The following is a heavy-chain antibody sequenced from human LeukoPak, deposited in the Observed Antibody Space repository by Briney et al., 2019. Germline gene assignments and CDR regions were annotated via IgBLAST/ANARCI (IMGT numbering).Heavy chain of an antibody. CDR1: GFPFKSYS. V-gene: IGHV3-21*01. D-gene: IGHD6-6*01. J-gene: IGHJ5*02. CDR2: ISSSSSCK. CDR3: ARIIAARPERPWFDP. Sequence: NSGVSLRLSCAASGFPFKSYSVNWAPQAPGRGLVWVSSISSSSSCKYYADAEKGRCTISSDNAKTTQYLQMNSLRAEDKAVYYCARIIAARPERPWFDPGGEGTLVTVSS.